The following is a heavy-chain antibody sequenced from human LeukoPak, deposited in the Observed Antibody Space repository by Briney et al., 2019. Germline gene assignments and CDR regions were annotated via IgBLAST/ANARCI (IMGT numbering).Heavy chain of an antibody. CDR2: ILGSGDST. Sequence: GGYLRLSCAASGFTFNYNAMAWVRQAPGKGLEWVSGILGSGDSTYYADAVKGRFTISRDNSKNTLYLQMNTLRAEDTAVYYCARERNLEIAVAGTIFNYWGQGTLVTVSS. V-gene: IGHV3-23*01. D-gene: IGHD6-19*01. J-gene: IGHJ4*02. CDR3: ARERNLEIAVAGTIFNY. CDR1: GFTFNYNA.